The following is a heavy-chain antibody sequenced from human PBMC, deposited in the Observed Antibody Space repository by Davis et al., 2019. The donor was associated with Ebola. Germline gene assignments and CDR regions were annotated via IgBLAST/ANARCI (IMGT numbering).Heavy chain of an antibody. CDR2: IYYSGST. J-gene: IGHJ4*02. CDR3: ATVGRGDGYNRHFDY. CDR1: GGSISSYY. Sequence: PSETLSLTCTVSGGSISSYYWSWIRQPPGKGLEWIGYIYYSGSTNNNPSLKSRVTISVDMSKNQFSLKLSSVTAADTAVYYCATVGRGDGYNRHFDYWGQGTLVTVSS. V-gene: IGHV4-59*01. D-gene: IGHD5-24*01.